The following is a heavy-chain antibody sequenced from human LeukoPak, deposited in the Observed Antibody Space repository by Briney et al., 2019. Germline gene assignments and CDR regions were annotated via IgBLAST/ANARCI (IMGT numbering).Heavy chain of an antibody. CDR1: GYSLTNYY. V-gene: IGHV1-46*01. D-gene: IGHD5-12*01. CDR3: ARGAPTTRIGAGRFDY. CDR2: INPSGGST. Sequence: GASVKVSCKAFGYSLTNYYANWVRQAPGQGLEWMGEINPSGGSTSYAQKFQGRITVTRDTYTNTVYMDLSSLRSEDTATYYCARGAPTTRIGAGRFDYWGQGSLLTVAS. J-gene: IGHJ4*02.